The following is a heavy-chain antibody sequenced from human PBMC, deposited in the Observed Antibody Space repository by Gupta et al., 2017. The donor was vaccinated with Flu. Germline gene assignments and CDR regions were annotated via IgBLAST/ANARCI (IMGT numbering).Heavy chain of an antibody. V-gene: IGHV3-30-3*01. Sequence: APGKGLEWVAVISYDGGSIDYADSVKGRFTISRDNSKNTLYLQMNSLRADDTAVYYGAGYGDFASWGQGALVTVSS. CDR2: ISYDGGSI. D-gene: IGHD4-17*01. J-gene: IGHJ4*02. CDR3: AGYGDFAS.